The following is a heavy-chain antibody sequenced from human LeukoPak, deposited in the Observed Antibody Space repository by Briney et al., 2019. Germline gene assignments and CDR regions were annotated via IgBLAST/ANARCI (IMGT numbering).Heavy chain of an antibody. D-gene: IGHD2-21*02. CDR1: GFTFSSYS. V-gene: IGHV3-21*01. CDR2: ISSSSNDI. Sequence: PGGSLRLSCAASGFTFSSYSMNWVRQAPGKGLEWVSTISSSSNDIHYADSVKGRFTISRDNTKNSVYLQMNSLRDEDTAVYSCARGATADTRHLDYWGQGSLVTVSS. CDR3: ARGATADTRHLDY. J-gene: IGHJ4*02.